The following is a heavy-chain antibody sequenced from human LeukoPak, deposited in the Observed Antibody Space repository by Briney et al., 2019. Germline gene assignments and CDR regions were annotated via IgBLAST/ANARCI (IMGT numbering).Heavy chain of an antibody. CDR2: INHIGNPNYHPSLT. CDR3: ARVRHDPLEYGYYMDV. CDR1: SGSLSGFY. V-gene: IGHV4-34*01. D-gene: IGHD3-3*01. J-gene: IGHJ6*03. Sequence: SETLSLTCAVDSGSLSGFYWTWISQTPGRGLEWIGEINHIGNPNYHPSLTDYNPSLKRRVIISFDTSNNQLSLKLSSVTAADTGVYFCARVRHDPLEYGYYMDVWGKGTTVIVSS.